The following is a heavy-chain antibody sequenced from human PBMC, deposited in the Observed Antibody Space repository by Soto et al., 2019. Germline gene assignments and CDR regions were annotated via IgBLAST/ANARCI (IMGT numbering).Heavy chain of an antibody. CDR2: IWYDGSNK. CDR1: GFTFSSYG. V-gene: IGHV3-33*01. J-gene: IGHJ4*02. CDR3: ARDRVRGGGQKLVRLAY. Sequence: QVQLVESGGGVVQPGRSLRLSCAASGFTFSSYGMHWVRQAPGKGLEWVAVIWYDGSNKYYADSVKGRLTISRDNSKNKLYLQMKILRDEDTAVYYCARDRVRGGGQKLVRLAYWGQGTMVTVAS. D-gene: IGHD6-13*01.